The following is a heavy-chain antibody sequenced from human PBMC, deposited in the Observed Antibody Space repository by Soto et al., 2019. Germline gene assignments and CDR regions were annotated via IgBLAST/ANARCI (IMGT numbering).Heavy chain of an antibody. J-gene: IGHJ5*02. V-gene: IGHV4-39*01. Sequence: CCWVWKKKTPGEGLEWIGSIYHTGNAYYNPPLKSRVTISVDTSKNQFSLKLTSVTAADAALYYCAMDFFDSSDYTTNWFDPWGQGTLVTVYS. CDR2: IYHTGNA. CDR3: AMDFFDSSDYTTNWFDP. D-gene: IGHD3-22*01. CDR1: CC.